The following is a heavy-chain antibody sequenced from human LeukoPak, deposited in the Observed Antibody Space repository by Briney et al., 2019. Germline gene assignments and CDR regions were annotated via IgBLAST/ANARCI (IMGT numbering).Heavy chain of an antibody. CDR1: GFTFSRDT. CDR3: AKHTGSYWWAFDY. J-gene: IGHJ4*02. CDR2: ISGSGDGT. Sequence: CGSPRHSCTHPGFTFSRDTMSWVRQAAAKKMEWVSTISGSGDGTYYADSVKGRFTISRDNSKNTLYLQMNSLRAEDTAVYYCAKHTGSYWWAFDYWGQGTLVTVSS. V-gene: IGHV3-23*01. D-gene: IGHD1-26*01.